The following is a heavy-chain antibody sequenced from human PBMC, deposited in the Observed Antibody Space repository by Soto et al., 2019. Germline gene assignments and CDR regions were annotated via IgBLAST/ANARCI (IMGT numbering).Heavy chain of an antibody. D-gene: IGHD2-15*01. V-gene: IGHV4-34*01. J-gene: IGHJ3*02. CDR1: VGSFSGYY. CDR2: INHGGST. Sequence: SETLSLTCAVYVGSFSGYYWTWIRQPPGKGLEWIGEINHGGSTNYKPSLKSRVTISVDTSKNQFSLNLISVTAADTAVYYCGRRAYCSGGNCYGAFDIWGQGTMVTVSS. CDR3: GRRAYCSGGNCYGAFDI.